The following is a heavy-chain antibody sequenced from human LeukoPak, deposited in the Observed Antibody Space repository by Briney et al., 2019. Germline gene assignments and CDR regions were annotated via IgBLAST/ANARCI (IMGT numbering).Heavy chain of an antibody. CDR1: GYTFTGYY. J-gene: IGHJ4*02. D-gene: IGHD6-19*01. Sequence: ASVTVSCKASGYTFTGYYMHWLRQPPGQGLEWMGWINPNSGGTNYAQKFQGRVTMTRDTSISTAYMELSRLRSDDTAVYYRARSPAYSSEGIWYYFDYWGQGTLVTVSS. CDR2: INPNSGGT. V-gene: IGHV1-2*02. CDR3: ARSPAYSSEGIWYYFDY.